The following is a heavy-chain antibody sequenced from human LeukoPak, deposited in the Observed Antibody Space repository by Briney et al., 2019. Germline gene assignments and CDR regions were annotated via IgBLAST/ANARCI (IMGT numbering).Heavy chain of an antibody. CDR3: AKRQPIQLYAFDI. CDR2: INPSGGST. Sequence: ASVKVSCKASGYTFTSYYMHWVRQAPGQGLEWMGIINPSGGSTSYAQKFQGRVTMTRDTSTSTVYMELSSLRSEDMAVYYCAKRQPIQLYAFDIWGQGTMVTVSS. J-gene: IGHJ3*02. V-gene: IGHV1-46*01. CDR1: GYTFTSYY. D-gene: IGHD5-18*01.